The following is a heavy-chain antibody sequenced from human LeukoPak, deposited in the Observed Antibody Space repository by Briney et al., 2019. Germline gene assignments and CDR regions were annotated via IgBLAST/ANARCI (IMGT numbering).Heavy chain of an antibody. CDR1: GYTFTGYY. V-gene: IGHV3-23*01. Sequence: ASVKVSCKASGYTFTGYYMHWVRQAPGKGLEWVSAISGSGGSTYYADSVKGRFTISRDNSKNTLYLQMNSLRAEDTAVYYCAKVDLGYFDYWGQGTLVTVSS. CDR2: ISGSGGST. J-gene: IGHJ4*02. CDR3: AKVDLGYFDY.